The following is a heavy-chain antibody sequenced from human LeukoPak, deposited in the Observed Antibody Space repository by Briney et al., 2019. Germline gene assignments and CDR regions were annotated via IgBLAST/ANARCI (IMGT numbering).Heavy chain of an antibody. Sequence: GGSLRLSCAASGFTFSSYAMHWVRQAPGKGLEGVAVISYDGSNKYYADSVKGRFTISRDNSKNTLYLQMNSLRAEDTAVYYCARDRDYGDPHLPHDYWGQGTLVTVSS. CDR3: ARDRDYGDPHLPHDY. D-gene: IGHD4-17*01. CDR2: ISYDGSNK. J-gene: IGHJ4*02. CDR1: GFTFSSYA. V-gene: IGHV3-30-3*01.